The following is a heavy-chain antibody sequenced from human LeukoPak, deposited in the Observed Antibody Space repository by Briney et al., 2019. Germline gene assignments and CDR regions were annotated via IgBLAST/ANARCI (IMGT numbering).Heavy chain of an antibody. CDR3: AKPSTKYQLLHPFDY. Sequence: GGSLRLSCAASGFTFSDYDMHWVRQATGKGLEWVSAIGTAGDTYYTGSVKGRFTISRDNSKNTLYLQMNSLRAEDTAVYYCAKPSTKYQLLHPFDYWGQGTLVTVSS. CDR2: IGTAGDT. V-gene: IGHV3-13*01. J-gene: IGHJ4*02. D-gene: IGHD2-2*02. CDR1: GFTFSDYD.